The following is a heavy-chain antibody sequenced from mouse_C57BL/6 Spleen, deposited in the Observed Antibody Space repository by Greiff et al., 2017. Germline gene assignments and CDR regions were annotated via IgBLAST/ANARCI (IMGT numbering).Heavy chain of an antibody. Sequence: VKLQQPGAELVKPGASVKMSCKASGYTFTSYWITWVKQRPGQGLEWIGDIYPGSGSTNYNEKFKSKATLTVDTSSSTAYMQLSSLTSEDSAVYYCARGLLPHWYFDVWGTGTTVTVSS. CDR1: GYTFTSYW. CDR3: ARGLLPHWYFDV. D-gene: IGHD1-1*01. V-gene: IGHV1-55*01. CDR2: IYPGSGST. J-gene: IGHJ1*03.